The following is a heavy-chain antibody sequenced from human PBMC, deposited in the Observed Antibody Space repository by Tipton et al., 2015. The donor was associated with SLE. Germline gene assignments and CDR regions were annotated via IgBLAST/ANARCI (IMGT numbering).Heavy chain of an antibody. CDR2: MFYSGKT. V-gene: IGHV4-39*07. D-gene: IGHD6-13*01. Sequence: TLSLTCTVSGGSISSSPYYWGWIRQSPGKGLEWIGSMFYSGKTYYNPSLMSRVTISVDTSKNQFSLKMNSVTAADTAVYYCATSSEYSNSGWFDPWGQGTLVTVSS. J-gene: IGHJ5*02. CDR1: GGSISSSPYY. CDR3: ATSSEYSNSGWFDP.